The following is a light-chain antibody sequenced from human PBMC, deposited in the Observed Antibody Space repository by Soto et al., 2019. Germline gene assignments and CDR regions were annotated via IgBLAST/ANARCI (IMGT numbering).Light chain of an antibody. CDR3: QQYYDAPQN. J-gene: IGKJ1*01. V-gene: IGKV4-1*01. Sequence: DIVMTQSPDFLAVSLGERATINCKSSQSVLYSSNNKNYLAWYQQKPGQPPKLLIYWASTRESGVPDRFSGSGSGTDFTLTISSLQAEDVAVYYCQQYYDAPQNFGQGTKVEIK. CDR1: QSVLYSSNNKNY. CDR2: WAS.